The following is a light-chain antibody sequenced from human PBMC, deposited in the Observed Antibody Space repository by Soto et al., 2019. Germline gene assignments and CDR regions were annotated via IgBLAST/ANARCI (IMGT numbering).Light chain of an antibody. CDR2: DAS. V-gene: IGKV3-20*01. Sequence: EIVFTQSPGTLSLPPGERATLSCRASQSVSSYLAWYQQKPGQAPRLLIYDASRRATGIPDRFSGSGSGTDFTLTISRLEPEDLAVYYCQQYDNSVWTFGQGTKVDIK. CDR1: QSVSSY. J-gene: IGKJ1*01. CDR3: QQYDNSVWT.